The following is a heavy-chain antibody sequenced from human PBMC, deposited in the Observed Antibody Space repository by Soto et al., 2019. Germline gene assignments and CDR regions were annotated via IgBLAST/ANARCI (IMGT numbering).Heavy chain of an antibody. D-gene: IGHD6-13*01. Sequence: QVQLQESGPGLVKPSETLSLTCTVSGDSISSYSWSWIRQPPGKGLEWIGYIYYSGSTNYNPSLQSRVTITVDMFKNQFSLNPSSVTAVDTGVYYCASSNIAAAGFYYYGMDVWGRGTTVTVSS. V-gene: IGHV4-59*01. CDR3: ASSNIAAAGFYYYGMDV. CDR2: IYYSGST. J-gene: IGHJ6*02. CDR1: GDSISSYS.